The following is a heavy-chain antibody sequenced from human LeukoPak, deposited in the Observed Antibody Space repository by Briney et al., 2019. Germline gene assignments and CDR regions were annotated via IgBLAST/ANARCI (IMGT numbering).Heavy chain of an antibody. CDR3: AAFYDFWSGYYIENAFDI. Sequence: SETLSLTCAVSGYSITSGYYWGWIRQPPGKGLEWIGSIYHSGSTYYNPSLKTRVTISVDTSKNQFSLKLSSVTAADTAVYYCAAFYDFWSGYYIENAFDIWGQGTMVTVSS. J-gene: IGHJ3*02. CDR1: GYSITSGYY. CDR2: IYHSGST. V-gene: IGHV4-38-2*01. D-gene: IGHD3-3*01.